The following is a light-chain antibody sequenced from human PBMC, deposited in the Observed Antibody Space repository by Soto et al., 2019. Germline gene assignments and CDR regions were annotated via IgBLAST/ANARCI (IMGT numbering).Light chain of an antibody. CDR3: ISCTSVNIRCV. Sequence: QSALTQPASVSGSLGQSIIISCTGTGSDIGRSDFVSWFQQLPGSVPKLMIYEVTGRPSGTSDRFSGSKSGNTASLTISGLQPEDEADYYCISCTSVNIRCVFGTGTKVTVL. CDR2: EVT. J-gene: IGLJ1*01. V-gene: IGLV2-14*01. CDR1: GSDIGRSDF.